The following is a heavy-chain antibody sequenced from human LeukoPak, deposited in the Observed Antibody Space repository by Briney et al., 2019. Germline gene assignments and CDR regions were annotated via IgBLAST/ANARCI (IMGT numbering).Heavy chain of an antibody. J-gene: IGHJ4*02. D-gene: IGHD2-15*01. CDR2: IYYSGST. CDR3: ARVVASTSIDS. V-gene: IGHV4-59*01. Sequence: PSETLSLTCTVSGGSISSYYWSWIRQPPGKGLEWIGHIYYSGSTNYNPSLKSRVTISVDTSKNQFSLKLSSVTAADTAVYYCARVVASTSIDSWGQGILVTVSS. CDR1: GGSISSYY.